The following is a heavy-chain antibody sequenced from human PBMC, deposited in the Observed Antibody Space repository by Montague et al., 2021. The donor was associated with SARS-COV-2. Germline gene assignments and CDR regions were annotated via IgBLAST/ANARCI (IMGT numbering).Heavy chain of an antibody. CDR2: IWNDGSDI. V-gene: IGHV3-33*06. CDR3: AKDGQRQLLSFFDA. D-gene: IGHD3-16*02. J-gene: IGHJ4*02. Sequence: SLRLSCAASGFSFSRYGMNWVRQAPGKGLEWVALIWNDGSDIYYADSVKGRFTISRDNSKNMLFLHMNSLRAEDTATYYCAKDGQRQLLSFFDAWGQGALVTVSS. CDR1: GFSFSRYG.